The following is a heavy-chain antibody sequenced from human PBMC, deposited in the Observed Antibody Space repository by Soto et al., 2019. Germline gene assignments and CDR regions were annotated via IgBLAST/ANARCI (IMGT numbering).Heavy chain of an antibody. V-gene: IGHV3-23*01. D-gene: IGHD6-19*01. CDR1: GFNFDTYS. CDR2: ISDGVDRA. CDR3: ARYTAVADPYYFDY. Sequence: GGSLRLSCAASGFNFDTYSMSWVRQAPGKGLEWVAGISDGVDRAYYGDSVKGRFTISRDTSKNMLYLHMNSLRAEDTAIYYCARYTAVADPYYFDYWGQGTLVTVS. J-gene: IGHJ4*02.